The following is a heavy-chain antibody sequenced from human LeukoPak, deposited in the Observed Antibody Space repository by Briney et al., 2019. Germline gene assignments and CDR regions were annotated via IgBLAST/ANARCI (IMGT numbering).Heavy chain of an antibody. V-gene: IGHV4-38-2*01. D-gene: IGHD6-13*01. Sequence: SETLSLTCAVSGYSISSGYYWGWIRQSPGKGLEWIGSLYHSGNTYYNPSLKSRVTISVDTSMNQFSLKLRSVTAADTAVYYCLAISSWYYFDYRGQGALVTVSS. CDR1: GYSISSGYY. CDR3: LAISSWYYFDY. CDR2: LYHSGNT. J-gene: IGHJ4*02.